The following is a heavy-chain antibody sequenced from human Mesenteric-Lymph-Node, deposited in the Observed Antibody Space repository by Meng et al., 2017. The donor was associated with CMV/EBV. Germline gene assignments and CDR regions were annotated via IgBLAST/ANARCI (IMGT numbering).Heavy chain of an antibody. J-gene: IGHJ2*01. CDR2: IYYSGTT. V-gene: IGHV4-31*02. CDR3: ARYRYCSSADCFNVRFFDL. D-gene: IGHD2-2*01. Sequence: SGGYYWTWISQHPGKGLEWIGSIYYSGTTYYNSALKSRVSISVDTSKNQFALNLNSVTAADTAVYSCARYRYCSSADCFNVRFFDLWGRGTLVTVSS. CDR1: SGGYY.